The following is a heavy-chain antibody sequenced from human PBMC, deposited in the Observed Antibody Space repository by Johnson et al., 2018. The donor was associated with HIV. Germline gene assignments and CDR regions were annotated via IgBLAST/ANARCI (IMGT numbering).Heavy chain of an antibody. CDR1: GFTFDDYG. CDR3: AKADHSSGWYLAFDT. D-gene: IGHD6-19*01. CDR2: ISGSGGST. J-gene: IGHJ3*02. Sequence: MLLVESGGGLVQPGGSLRLSCAASGFTFDDYGMSWVRQAPGKGLEWVSAISGSGGSTYYADSVKGRFTISRDNSKNTLYLQMNSLRAEDTAVYYCAKADHSSGWYLAFDTWGQGTIGTVSS. V-gene: IGHV3-23*04.